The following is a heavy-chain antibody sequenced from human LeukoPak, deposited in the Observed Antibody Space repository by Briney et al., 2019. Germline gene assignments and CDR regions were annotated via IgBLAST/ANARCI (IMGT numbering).Heavy chain of an antibody. J-gene: IGHJ4*02. CDR3: ARLVDTAEGVDY. CDR2: IIPIFGIA. Sequence: SVKVSCKASGGTFSSYAISWVRQAPGQGLEWMGRIIPIFGIANYAQKFQGRVTITADKSTSTAYMELSSLRSEDTAVYYCARLVDTAEGVDYWGQGTLVTVSS. CDR1: GGTFSSYA. V-gene: IGHV1-69*04. D-gene: IGHD5-18*01.